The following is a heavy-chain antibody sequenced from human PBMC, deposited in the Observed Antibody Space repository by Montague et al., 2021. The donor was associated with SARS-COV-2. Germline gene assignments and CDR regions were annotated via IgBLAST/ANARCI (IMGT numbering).Heavy chain of an antibody. CDR2: SDHSGIT. D-gene: IGHD4/OR15-4a*01. CDR1: GGSISSGSY. J-gene: IGHJ4*02. V-gene: IGHV4-38-2*02. Sequence: SEILSLTCTVSGGSISSGSYWGWIRQPPGKGLEWIGTSDHSGITYYSPSLKSRVTISLDTSKNQFSLNLDSVTASDTAMHYCARVISAVAGANFYFDYWGQGTLVTVSS. CDR3: ARVISAVAGANFYFDY.